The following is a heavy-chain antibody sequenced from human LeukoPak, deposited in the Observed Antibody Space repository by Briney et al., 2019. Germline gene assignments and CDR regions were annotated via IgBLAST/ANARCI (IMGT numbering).Heavy chain of an antibody. CDR2: FDPEDGET. D-gene: IGHD3-10*01. V-gene: IGHV1-24*01. CDR1: GYTLTELS. CDR3: ATGNWRRWFGEPPFDY. Sequence: ASVKVCCKVSGYTLTELSMHWVRQAPGKGLEWMGGFDPEDGETIYAQKFQGRVTMTEDTSTDTAYMELSSLRSEDTAVYYCATGNWRRWFGEPPFDYWGQGTLVTVSS. J-gene: IGHJ4*02.